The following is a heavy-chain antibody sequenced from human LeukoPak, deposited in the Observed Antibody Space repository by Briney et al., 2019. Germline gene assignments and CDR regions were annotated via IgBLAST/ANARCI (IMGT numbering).Heavy chain of an antibody. CDR2: INSDGGST. J-gene: IGHJ4*02. D-gene: IGHD3-16*01. CDR1: GFTFSSYW. Sequence: GGSLRLSCAASGFTFSSYWMHWVRQAPGKGLVWVSRINSDGGSTSYADSVKGRLTISRDNAKNTLYLQMNSLRAEDTAVYYCARRGLGDQLDYWGQGTLVTVSS. V-gene: IGHV3-74*01. CDR3: ARRGLGDQLDY.